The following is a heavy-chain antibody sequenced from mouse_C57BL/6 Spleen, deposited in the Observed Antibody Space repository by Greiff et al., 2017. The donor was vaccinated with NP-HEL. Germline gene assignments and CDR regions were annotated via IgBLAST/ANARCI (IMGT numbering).Heavy chain of an antibody. CDR3: ARSVNYYGSSFYYFDY. CDR2: IYPGDGDT. D-gene: IGHD1-1*01. Sequence: QVQLKESGAELVKPGASVKISCKASGYAFSSYWMNWVKQRPGKGLEWIGQIYPGDGDTNYNGKFKGKATLTADKSSSTAYMQLSSLTSEDSAVYFCARSVNYYGSSFYYFDYWGQGTTLTVSS. J-gene: IGHJ2*01. CDR1: GYAFSSYW. V-gene: IGHV1-80*01.